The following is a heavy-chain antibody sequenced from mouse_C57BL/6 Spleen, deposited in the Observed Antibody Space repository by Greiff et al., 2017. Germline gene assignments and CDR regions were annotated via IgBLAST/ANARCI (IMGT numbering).Heavy chain of an antibody. Sequence: EVKLQESGGGLVKPGGSLKLSCAASGFTFSSYAMSWVRQTPEKRLEWVATISDGGSYTYYPDNVKGRFTISRDNAKNNLYLQMSHLKSEDTAMYYCARGVAVFDYWGQGTTLTVSS. J-gene: IGHJ2*01. CDR2: ISDGGSYT. D-gene: IGHD1-1*02. CDR3: ARGVAVFDY. CDR1: GFTFSSYA. V-gene: IGHV5-4*03.